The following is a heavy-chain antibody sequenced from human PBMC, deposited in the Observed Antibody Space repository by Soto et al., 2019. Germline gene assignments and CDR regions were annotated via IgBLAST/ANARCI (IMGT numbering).Heavy chain of an antibody. Sequence: WASVKVSCKASGGSFSTYGITWVRQAPGQGLEWMGGIIPTIGTTKYAQKFQGRVTITADASTTTAYVELSSLRSDDTAVYYCARELKEPGSYYYYGLDVWGQGTTVTVSS. CDR1: GGSFSTYG. V-gene: IGHV1-69*13. D-gene: IGHD3-10*01. CDR3: ARELKEPGSYYYYGLDV. CDR2: IIPTIGTT. J-gene: IGHJ6*02.